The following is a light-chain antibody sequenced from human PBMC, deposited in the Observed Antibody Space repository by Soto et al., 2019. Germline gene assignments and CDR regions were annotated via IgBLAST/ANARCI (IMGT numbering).Light chain of an antibody. CDR1: QSINYW. CDR2: GAS. V-gene: IGKV1-5*01. J-gene: IGKJ2*01. CDR3: QQYDGH. Sequence: IQVTQSPSTLSASVGDSVTITCRASQSINYWLAWYQQKPGKAPRLLIYGASSLQSGVPSRFSGSGSETEFTLTISSLQPDDFATYYCQQYDGHFGQGTKVDIK.